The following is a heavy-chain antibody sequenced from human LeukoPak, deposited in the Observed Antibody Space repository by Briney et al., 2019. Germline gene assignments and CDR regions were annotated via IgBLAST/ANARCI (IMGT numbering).Heavy chain of an antibody. CDR2: ISGNSRDT. J-gene: IGHJ6*02. V-gene: IGHV3-23*01. CDR1: GFTFSIYA. D-gene: IGHD2-15*01. Sequence: GGSLRLSCAASGFTFSIYAMTWVRQAPGKGLEWVSAISGNSRDTHYIDSVKGRFTISRANSKNTLYLQMNSLRDDDTAVYYCARYCSGGSCFLNYYGMEVWGQGTTVTVSS. CDR3: ARYCSGGSCFLNYYGMEV.